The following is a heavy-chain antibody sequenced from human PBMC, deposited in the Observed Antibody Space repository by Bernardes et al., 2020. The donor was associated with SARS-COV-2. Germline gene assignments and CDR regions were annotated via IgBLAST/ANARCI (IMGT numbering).Heavy chain of an antibody. CDR2: VSPYNGDT. CDR1: GYTFTTYG. D-gene: IGHD3-3*01. V-gene: IGHV1-18*04. CDR3: ARDISPRGSGYYKLAY. J-gene: IGHJ4*02. Sequence: ASVKVSCKSFGYTFTTYGITWVRQAPGQGLEWMGWVSPYNGDTTYAQNFHRRVTMTTDTSTSTAYMELRSLTSDDTAVYYCARDISPRGSGYYKLAYWGQGTLVTVAS.